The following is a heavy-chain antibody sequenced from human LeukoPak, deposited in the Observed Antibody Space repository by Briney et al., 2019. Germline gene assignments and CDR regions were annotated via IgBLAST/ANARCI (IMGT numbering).Heavy chain of an antibody. CDR1: GGSVNSGSYY. D-gene: IGHD2-2*01. J-gene: IGHJ3*02. V-gene: IGHV4-61*01. Sequence: PSETLSLTCTVSGGSVNSGSYYWSWIRQPPGKGLEWIRYIYYSGSTNYNPSLKSRVTISVDTSKNQFSLKLSSVTAADTAVYYCARDGCSSTSCYYAFDIWGQGTMVTVSS. CDR3: ARDGCSSTSCYYAFDI. CDR2: IYYSGST.